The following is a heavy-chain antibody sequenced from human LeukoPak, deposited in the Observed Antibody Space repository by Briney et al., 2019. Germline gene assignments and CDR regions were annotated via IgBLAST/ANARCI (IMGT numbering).Heavy chain of an antibody. CDR3: VYGSGSYSAYDY. J-gene: IGHJ4*02. D-gene: IGHD3-10*01. V-gene: IGHV3-23*01. CDR1: GGSISSGGYY. Sequence: LSLTCTVSGGSISSGGYYWSWIRQHPGKGLEWVSAISGSGGSTYYADSVKGRFTISRDNSKNTLYLQMNSLRAEDTAVYYCVYGSGSYSAYDYWGQGTLVTVSS. CDR2: ISGSGGST.